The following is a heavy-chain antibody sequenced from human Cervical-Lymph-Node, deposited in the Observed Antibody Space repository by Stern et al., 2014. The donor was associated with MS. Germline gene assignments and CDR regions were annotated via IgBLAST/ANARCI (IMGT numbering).Heavy chain of an antibody. CDR3: AKGGGLDHWGYYGMDV. D-gene: IGHD2-15*01. J-gene: IGHJ6*02. Sequence: QLVQSGGGVVQPGRSLRLSCAASAFTFSSYGMHWVRQAPGKGLEWVAVISYDGSNKYYADSVKGRFTISRDNSKNTLYLQMNSLRAEDTAVYYCAKGGGLDHWGYYGMDVWGQGTTVTVSS. V-gene: IGHV3-30*18. CDR2: ISYDGSNK. CDR1: AFTFSSYG.